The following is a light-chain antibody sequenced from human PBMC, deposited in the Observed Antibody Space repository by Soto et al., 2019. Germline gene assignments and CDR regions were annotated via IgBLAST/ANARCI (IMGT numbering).Light chain of an antibody. CDR3: QQYDSYSRT. J-gene: IGKJ1*01. Sequence: DIQMTQSPSILSASVGDRVTITCRASQSISSWLAWYQQKPRKAPKLLIYRASNLENGVPSRFSGSGSGKEFSLTISSLQPDDFATYYCQQYDSYSRTFGQGTKVEIK. CDR1: QSISSW. CDR2: RAS. V-gene: IGKV1-5*03.